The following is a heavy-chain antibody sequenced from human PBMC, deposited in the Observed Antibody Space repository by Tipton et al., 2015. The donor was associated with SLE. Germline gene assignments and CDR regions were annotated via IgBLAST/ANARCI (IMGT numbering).Heavy chain of an antibody. D-gene: IGHD4-11*01. Sequence: SGFTFSSYSMNWVRQAPGKGLEWVSYISSSSSTIYYADSVKGRFTISRDNAKNSLYLQMNSLRAEDTAVYYCARTVHYYYYGMDVWGQGTMVTVSS. J-gene: IGHJ6*02. V-gene: IGHV3-48*01. CDR3: ARTVHYYYYGMDV. CDR1: GFTFSSYS. CDR2: ISSSSSTI.